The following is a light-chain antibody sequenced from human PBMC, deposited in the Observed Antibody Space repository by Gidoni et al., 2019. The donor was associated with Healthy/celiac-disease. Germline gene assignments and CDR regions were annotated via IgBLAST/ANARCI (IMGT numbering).Light chain of an antibody. V-gene: IGKV3-15*01. Sequence: EIVMTQSPATLSMSPGERATLSCRASQSVSSNLAWYQQKPGQAPRLLIFGASTRATGIPARFSVSGSGTDFSLTISSLQSEDFAVYYCQQYNDWPPLTFGGGTKVEIK. CDR1: QSVSSN. CDR2: GAS. J-gene: IGKJ4*01. CDR3: QQYNDWPPLT.